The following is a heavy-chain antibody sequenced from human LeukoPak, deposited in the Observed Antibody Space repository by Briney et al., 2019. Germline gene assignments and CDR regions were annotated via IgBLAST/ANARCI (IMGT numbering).Heavy chain of an antibody. CDR2: ISYDGSNK. CDR3: ARVADGYTTYYFDY. Sequence: GRSLRLSCAASGFTFSSYAMHWVRQVPGKGLEWVAVISYDGSNKYYADSVKGRFTISRDNSKNTLYLQMNSLRAEDTAVYYCARVADGYTTYYFDYWGQGTLVTVSS. V-gene: IGHV3-30-3*01. CDR1: GFTFSSYA. J-gene: IGHJ4*02. D-gene: IGHD5-24*01.